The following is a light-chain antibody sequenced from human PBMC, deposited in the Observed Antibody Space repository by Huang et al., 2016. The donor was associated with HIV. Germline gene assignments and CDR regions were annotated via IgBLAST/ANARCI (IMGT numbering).Light chain of an antibody. CDR1: QSISGD. CDR3: QQYNNWPFT. CDR2: GAS. V-gene: IGKV3-15*01. J-gene: IGKJ3*01. Sequence: ETVLTQSPATLSMSPGERGTLSCRASQSISGDLAWYQQKPGQAPRLLIFGASSRAHGIPARFSGSGSGTEFTLTISSLQSEDFAIYYCQQYNNWPFTFGPGTQVDIK.